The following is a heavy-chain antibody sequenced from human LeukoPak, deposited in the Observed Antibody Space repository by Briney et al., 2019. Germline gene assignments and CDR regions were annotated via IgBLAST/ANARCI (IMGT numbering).Heavy chain of an antibody. J-gene: IGHJ6*03. D-gene: IGHD2-2*02. Sequence: ASVKVSCKASGYTFTSYGISWVRQAPGQGLKWMGWISAYNGNTNYAQKLQGRVTMTTDTSTSTAYMELRSLRSDDTAVYYGARAIVVVPAAIWGGYYYYYMDVWGKGTTVTVSS. CDR3: ARAIVVVPAAIWGGYYYYYMDV. V-gene: IGHV1-18*01. CDR1: GYTFTSYG. CDR2: ISAYNGNT.